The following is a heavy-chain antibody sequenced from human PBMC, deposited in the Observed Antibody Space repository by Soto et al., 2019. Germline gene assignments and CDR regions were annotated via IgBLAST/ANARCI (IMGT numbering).Heavy chain of an antibody. Sequence: QVQLQQWGAGLLKPSETLSLTCAVYGGSFSGYYWHWIRQPPGKGLEWIGEINHSGSTNYNPSLKSRVTISGDTSKNQFSLKLSSVTAAATAVYYCARGWGRIFDYWGQGTLVTVSS. D-gene: IGHD7-27*01. CDR3: ARGWGRIFDY. CDR2: INHSGST. V-gene: IGHV4-34*01. CDR1: GGSFSGYY. J-gene: IGHJ4*02.